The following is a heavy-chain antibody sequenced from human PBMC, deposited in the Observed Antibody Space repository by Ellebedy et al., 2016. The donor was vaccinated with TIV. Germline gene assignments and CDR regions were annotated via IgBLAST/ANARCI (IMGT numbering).Heavy chain of an antibody. CDR2: ISSSSSYI. J-gene: IGHJ4*02. CDR3: AREGTMIALEVFYFDY. Sequence: PGGSLRLSCAASAFTFSSYSMNWVRQAPGKGLEGVSSISSSSSYIYYADSVKGRFTISRDNAKNSLYLQMNSLRAEDTAVYYCAREGTMIALEVFYFDYWGQGTLVTVSS. CDR1: AFTFSSYS. D-gene: IGHD3-22*01. V-gene: IGHV3-21*01.